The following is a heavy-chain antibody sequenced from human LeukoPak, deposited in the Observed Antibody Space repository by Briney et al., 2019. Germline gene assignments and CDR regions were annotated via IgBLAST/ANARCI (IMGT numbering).Heavy chain of an antibody. V-gene: IGHV3-23*01. CDR3: AKTVGATKTLFDY. CDR1: GFTFISFA. Sequence: GGSLRLSCAASGFTFISFAMSWVRQAPGKGLEWVSVISGSGGSTYYADSVKGRFTISRDNSKNTLYLQMNSLRAEDTAVYYCAKTVGATKTLFDYWGQGTLVTVSS. CDR2: ISGSGGST. J-gene: IGHJ4*02. D-gene: IGHD1-26*01.